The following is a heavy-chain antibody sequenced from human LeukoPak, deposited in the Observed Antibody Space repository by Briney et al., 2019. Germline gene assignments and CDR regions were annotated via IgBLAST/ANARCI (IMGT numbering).Heavy chain of an antibody. V-gene: IGHV1-2*02. J-gene: IGHJ4*02. Sequence: ASVKVSCKASGYTFTGYYMHWVRQAPGQGLEWMGWINPNSGGTNYAQKFQGRVTMTRDTSISTAYMELSRLRSDDTAVYHCARSGYSGYDSGGYWGQGTLVTVSS. CDR2: INPNSGGT. CDR1: GYTFTGYY. CDR3: ARSGYSGYDSGGY. D-gene: IGHD5-12*01.